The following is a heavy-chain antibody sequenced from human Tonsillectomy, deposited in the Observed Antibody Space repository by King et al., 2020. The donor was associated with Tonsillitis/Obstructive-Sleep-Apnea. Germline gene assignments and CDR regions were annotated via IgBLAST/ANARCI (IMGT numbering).Heavy chain of an antibody. J-gene: IGHJ5*02. V-gene: IGHV3-49*04. CDR3: TRLAYYYDSRGYEGCFGP. D-gene: IGHD3-22*01. CDR1: GFTFGDYA. CDR2: IRSKAYGGTT. Sequence: QLVQSGGGLVQPGRSLRLSCTASGFTFGDYAMSWVRQAPGKGLEWVGFIRSKAYGGTTEYAASVKGRFTISRDDSKSIAYLQMNSLKTEDTAVYYCTRLAYYYDSRGYEGCFGPWAQGPLATVSS.